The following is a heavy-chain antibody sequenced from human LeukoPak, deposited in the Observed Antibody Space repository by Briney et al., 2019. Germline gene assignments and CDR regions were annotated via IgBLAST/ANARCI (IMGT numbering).Heavy chain of an antibody. J-gene: IGHJ6*03. Sequence: GASVKVSCKASGGTFSSYAISWVRQAPGQGLEWMGGIIPIFGTANYAQKFQGRVTITADESTSTAYMELSGLRSEDTAVYYCASAGHGSGSYYYYYYMDVWGKGTTVTVSS. CDR3: ASAGHGSGSYYYYYYMDV. V-gene: IGHV1-69*13. CDR2: IIPIFGTA. D-gene: IGHD3-10*01. CDR1: GGTFSSYA.